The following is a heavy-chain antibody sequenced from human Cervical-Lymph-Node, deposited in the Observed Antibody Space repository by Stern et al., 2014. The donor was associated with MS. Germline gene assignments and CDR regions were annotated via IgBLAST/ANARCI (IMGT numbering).Heavy chain of an antibody. D-gene: IGHD2-8*02. CDR1: GDSISSYTHY. CDR2: VFYGGPT. Sequence: QVQLQESGPGLVKPSETLSLTCAVSGDSISSYTHYWAWIRQPPGKGLGWIGIVFYGGPTSSTPSLKSPVPISVDTSKNPFPRGLNSVTAADTAVYYCAKHACTGAACPFDPWGQGTLVTVSS. CDR3: AKHACTGAACPFDP. J-gene: IGHJ5*02. V-gene: IGHV4-39*01.